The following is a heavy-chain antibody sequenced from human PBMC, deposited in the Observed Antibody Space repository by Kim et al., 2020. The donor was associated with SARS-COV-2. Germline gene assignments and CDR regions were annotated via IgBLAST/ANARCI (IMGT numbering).Heavy chain of an antibody. V-gene: IGHV3-53*04. CDR3: ATDCGVDCPNPAY. CDR1: GFTVNGNS. J-gene: IGHJ4*02. CDR2: IYRGGST. D-gene: IGHD2-21*02. Sequence: GGSLRLSCAASGFTVNGNSMTWVRQAPGKGLEWVSVIYRGGSTHYADSVKGRFTISRHNSKNTLFLQMNGLRPDDTAVCYCATDCGVDCPNPAYWGQGTLVTVSS.